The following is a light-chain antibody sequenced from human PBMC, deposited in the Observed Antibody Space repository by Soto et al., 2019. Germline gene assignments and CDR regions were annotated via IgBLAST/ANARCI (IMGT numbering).Light chain of an antibody. CDR2: DVS. CDR3: SSYTSISTYVV. J-gene: IGLJ2*01. CDR1: SSDVGGYNY. Sequence: QSALTQPASVSGSPGQSITISCTGTSSDVGGYNYVSWYQQHPGKAPKLMIYDVSTRPSGVSNRFSGSKSGNTASLTISGLQAEADAYSYCSSYTSISTYVVFGGGTKLTVL. V-gene: IGLV2-14*01.